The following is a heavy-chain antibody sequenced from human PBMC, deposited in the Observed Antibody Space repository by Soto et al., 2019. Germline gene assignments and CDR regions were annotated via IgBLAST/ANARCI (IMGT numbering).Heavy chain of an antibody. D-gene: IGHD3-22*01. CDR2: IYPGDSDT. V-gene: IGHV5-51*01. Sequence: GESLKISCKGSGYSFTSYWIGWVLQMPWKGLEWMGIIYPGDSDTRYSPSFQGQVTISADKSISTAYLQWSSLKASDTAMYYCARLDYYDSSGYWSGFDYWGQGTLVTVSS. J-gene: IGHJ4*02. CDR1: GYSFTSYW. CDR3: ARLDYYDSSGYWSGFDY.